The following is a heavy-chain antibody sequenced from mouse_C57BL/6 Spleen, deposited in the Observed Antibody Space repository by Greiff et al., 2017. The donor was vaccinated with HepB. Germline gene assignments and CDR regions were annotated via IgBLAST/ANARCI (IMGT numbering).Heavy chain of an antibody. CDR3: TPESYYDYEGAMDY. CDR2: IDPENGDT. CDR1: GFNIKDDY. V-gene: IGHV14-4*01. D-gene: IGHD2-4*01. Sequence: EVQLVESGAELVRPGASVKLSCTASGFNIKDDYMHWVKQRPEQGLEWIGWIDPENGDTEYASKFQGKATITADTSSNTAYLQLSSLTSEDTAVYYCTPESYYDYEGAMDYWGQGTSVTVSS. J-gene: IGHJ4*01.